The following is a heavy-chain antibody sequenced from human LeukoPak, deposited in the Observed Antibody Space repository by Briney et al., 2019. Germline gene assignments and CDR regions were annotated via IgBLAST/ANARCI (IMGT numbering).Heavy chain of an antibody. CDR3: AGAIIGYYHY. J-gene: IGHJ4*02. D-gene: IGHD3-22*01. CDR1: EFTLSSYD. Sequence: GESLRLSCAASEFTLSSYDISWVRQAPGEGLEWVSYISRSGTTIYYAASVRGRFTISRDNAKNSVYLQMDSLRADDTAVYFCAGAIIGYYHYWVQGTLVTVSS. CDR2: ISRSGTTI. V-gene: IGHV3-48*03.